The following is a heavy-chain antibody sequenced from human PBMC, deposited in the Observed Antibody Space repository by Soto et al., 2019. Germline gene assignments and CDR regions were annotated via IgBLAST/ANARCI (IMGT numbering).Heavy chain of an antibody. D-gene: IGHD6-19*01. CDR3: ARHQQWLVQPCFDY. Sequence: QLQLQESGPGLVKPSETLSLTCTVSGGSISSSSYYWGWIRQPPGKGLEWIGSIHYGGSTYYNPSLKSRVTISVDTSKNQCSLKLSSVTAADTAVYYGARHQQWLVQPCFDYWGQGTLVTVSS. V-gene: IGHV4-39*01. CDR1: GGSISSSSYY. J-gene: IGHJ4*02. CDR2: IHYGGST.